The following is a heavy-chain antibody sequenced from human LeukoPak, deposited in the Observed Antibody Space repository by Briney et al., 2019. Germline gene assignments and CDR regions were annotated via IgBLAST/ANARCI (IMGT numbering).Heavy chain of an antibody. CDR2: ISSSSTYI. CDR1: ELTSRDYF. Sequence: PGGSLRLSCAVSELTSRDYFVTWVRQAPGKGLEWVSSISSSSTYIYYAESVKGRFTISRDNAKNSVYLQMNSLRAEDTAVYYCARDGTYYDFWSGYYPGPDDYWGQGTLVTVPS. D-gene: IGHD3-3*01. V-gene: IGHV3-21*01. J-gene: IGHJ4*02. CDR3: ARDGTYYDFWSGYYPGPDDY.